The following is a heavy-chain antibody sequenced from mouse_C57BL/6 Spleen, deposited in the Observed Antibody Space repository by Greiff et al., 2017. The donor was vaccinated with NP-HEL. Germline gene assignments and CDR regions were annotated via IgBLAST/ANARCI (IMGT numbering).Heavy chain of an antibody. D-gene: IGHD3-3*01. Sequence: EVMLVESGGGLVQPGGSLSLSCAASGFTFTDYYMSWVRQPPGKALEWLGFIRNKANGYTTEYSASVKGRFTISRDNSQSILYLQMNALRAEDSATYYCARGPRDYYFDYWGQGTTLTVSS. CDR3: ARGPRDYYFDY. J-gene: IGHJ2*01. CDR1: GFTFTDYY. CDR2: IRNKANGYTT. V-gene: IGHV7-3*01.